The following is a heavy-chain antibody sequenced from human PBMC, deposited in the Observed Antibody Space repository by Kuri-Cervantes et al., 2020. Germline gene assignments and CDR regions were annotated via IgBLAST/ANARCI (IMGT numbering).Heavy chain of an antibody. V-gene: IGHV4-39*01. Sequence: ESLKISCTVSGGSISSSSYYWGWIRQPPGKGLEWIGSIYYSGSTYYNPSLKSRVTISVDTSKNQFSLKLSSVTAADTAVYYCARQEVVPAAMRGYYYHYGMDVWGQGTTVTVSS. J-gene: IGHJ6*02. CDR2: IYYSGST. CDR1: GGSISSSSYY. CDR3: ARQEVVPAAMRGYYYHYGMDV. D-gene: IGHD2-2*01.